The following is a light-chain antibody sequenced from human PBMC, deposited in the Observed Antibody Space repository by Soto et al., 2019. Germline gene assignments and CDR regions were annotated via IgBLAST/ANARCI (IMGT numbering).Light chain of an antibody. CDR3: SSYASSNTQV. Sequence: QSALTQPASVSGSPGQSITVSCIGSSSDVGGYNYVSWYQQHPGKAPKLMIHDVSNRPSGVSNRFSGSKSGNTASLTISGLQAEDEAYYYCSSYASSNTQVFGGGPKVTVL. J-gene: IGLJ2*01. V-gene: IGLV2-14*03. CDR2: DVS. CDR1: SSDVGGYNY.